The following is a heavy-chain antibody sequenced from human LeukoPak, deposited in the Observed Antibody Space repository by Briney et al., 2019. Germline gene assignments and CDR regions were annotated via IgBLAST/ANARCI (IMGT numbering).Heavy chain of an antibody. Sequence: LSLTCTVSGGSISSSSYSWGWIRQAPGKGLEWVSYISTSGSTKYYADSVKGRFTISRDNAKNSLYLQMNSLRAEDTAVYYCERDRDPGYNDSSGYRRVNAFDIWGQGTMVTVSS. CDR3: ERDRDPGYNDSSGYRRVNAFDI. D-gene: IGHD3-22*01. CDR2: ISTSGSTK. J-gene: IGHJ3*02. CDR1: GGSISSSSYS. V-gene: IGHV3-11*04.